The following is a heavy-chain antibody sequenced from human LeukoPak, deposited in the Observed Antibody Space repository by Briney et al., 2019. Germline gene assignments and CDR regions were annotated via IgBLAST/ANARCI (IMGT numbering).Heavy chain of an antibody. J-gene: IGHJ4*02. Sequence: ASVKVSCKASGYTFTSYGISWVRQAPGQGLEWMGWISDYNGNTNYAQKLQGRVTMTTDTSTSTAHMELRSLRSDDTAVYYCARMGGYYDILTGYYPPLYYFDYWGQGTLVTVSS. CDR3: ARMGGYYDILTGYYPPLYYFDY. V-gene: IGHV1-18*01. D-gene: IGHD3-9*01. CDR1: GYTFTSYG. CDR2: ISDYNGNT.